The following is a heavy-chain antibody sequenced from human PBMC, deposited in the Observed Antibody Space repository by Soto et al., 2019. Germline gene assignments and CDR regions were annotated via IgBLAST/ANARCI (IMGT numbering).Heavy chain of an antibody. D-gene: IGHD3-3*01. CDR2: IVVGSGNT. Sequence: SVKVSCKASGFTFTSSAVQWVRQARGQRLEWIGWIVVGSGNTNYAQKFQERVTITRDMSTSTAYMELSSLRSEGTAVYYCAADQPPYYDFWSGYYGRHYGMDVWG. J-gene: IGHJ6*02. V-gene: IGHV1-58*01. CDR3: AADQPPYYDFWSGYYGRHYGMDV. CDR1: GFTFTSSA.